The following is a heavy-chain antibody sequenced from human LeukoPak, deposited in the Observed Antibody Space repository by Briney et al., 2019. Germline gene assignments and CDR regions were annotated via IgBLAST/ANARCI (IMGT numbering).Heavy chain of an antibody. CDR1: GYRFTSYY. J-gene: IGHJ5*02. CDR2: INPSGGTT. D-gene: IGHD4-17*01. CDR3: ARAVTTCNWFDL. V-gene: IGHV1-46*04. Sequence: GASVKVSCKASGYRFTSYYMNWVRQAPGQGLEWMGIINPSGGTTTYAQKLQGRVTMTRDTSTSTVYMELSSLRFEDTAVYYCARAVTTCNWFDLWGQGTLVTVSS.